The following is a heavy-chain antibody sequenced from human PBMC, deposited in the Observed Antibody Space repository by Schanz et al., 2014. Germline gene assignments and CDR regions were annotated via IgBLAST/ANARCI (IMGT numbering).Heavy chain of an antibody. J-gene: IGHJ4*02. CDR1: GFIFRSYT. Sequence: EVQLVESGGGLVKPGGSLRLSCTASGFIFRSYTMNWVRQAPGKGLEWVSYISGSSSTKYYADSVKGRFTISRDNGKKSLYLQMNSLRAEDTAVYFCARPSDSSWYMDVWGQGTLVAVSS. D-gene: IGHD1-1*01. CDR3: ARPSDSSWYMDV. CDR2: ISGSSSTK. V-gene: IGHV3-48*01.